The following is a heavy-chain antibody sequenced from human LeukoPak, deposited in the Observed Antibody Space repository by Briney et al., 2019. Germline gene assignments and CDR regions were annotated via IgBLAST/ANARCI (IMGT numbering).Heavy chain of an antibody. CDR3: ARAHDILLWFGELSFDY. Sequence: GASVQVFCRAAGGTFTGYYMHCVRQAPPQRVEWMGWINPNSGGTNYAQKFHDRVTMTRDTSISTAYMELSRLRSDHTAVYYCARAHDILLWFGELSFDYWGQGTLVTVSS. CDR1: GGTFTGYY. V-gene: IGHV1-2*02. CDR2: INPNSGGT. D-gene: IGHD3-10*01. J-gene: IGHJ4*02.